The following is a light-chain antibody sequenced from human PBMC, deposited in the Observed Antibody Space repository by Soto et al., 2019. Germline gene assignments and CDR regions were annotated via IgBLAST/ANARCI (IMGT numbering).Light chain of an antibody. CDR2: DVT. Sequence: QSALTQPRSVSGSPGQAVTFSCTGTNSDVGGYNYVSWYQQHPDKAPKLIIYDVTKRPSGVADRFSGSKSGNTASLTISGLKAEDEADYFCSSFAGSYTHVFGTGTKVTVL. CDR1: NSDVGGYNY. V-gene: IGLV2-11*01. CDR3: SSFAGSYTHV. J-gene: IGLJ1*01.